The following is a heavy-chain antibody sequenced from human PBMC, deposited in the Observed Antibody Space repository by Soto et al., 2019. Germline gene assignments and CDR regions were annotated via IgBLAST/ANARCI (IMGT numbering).Heavy chain of an antibody. D-gene: IGHD2-15*01. J-gene: IGHJ4*02. Sequence: QVQVVQSGAGVKKPGATANVSCKDSGYRFTAYDMHWVRQAPGQRLEWLGWINTATGDTKYSPSFQGRVTLTRDTSATTAYMELSGLRFEDTAVYYCARTRGYCSGGSCYPLDYWGQGTLVTVSS. V-gene: IGHV1-3*04. CDR3: ARTRGYCSGGSCYPLDY. CDR2: INTATGDT. CDR1: GYRFTAYD.